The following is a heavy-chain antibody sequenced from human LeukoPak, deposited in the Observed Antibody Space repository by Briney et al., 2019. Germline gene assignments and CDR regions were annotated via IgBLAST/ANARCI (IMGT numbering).Heavy chain of an antibody. D-gene: IGHD4-17*01. CDR1: GFSFDDYA. V-gene: IGHV3-9*01. J-gene: IGHJ5*02. CDR2: ISWNSGSI. CDR3: AKGDSGDYVGHWFDP. Sequence: PGRSLRLSCAAAGFSFDDYAMHWVRQAPGKGLEWVSGISWNSGSIDYADSVKGRFTSSRDNAKNSLYLQMNSLRAEDTAVYYCAKGDSGDYVGHWFDPWGQGTLVTVSS.